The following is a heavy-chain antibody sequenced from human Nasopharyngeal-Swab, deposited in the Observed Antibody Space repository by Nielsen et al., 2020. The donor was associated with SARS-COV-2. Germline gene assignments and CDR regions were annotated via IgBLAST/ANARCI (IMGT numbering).Heavy chain of an antibody. D-gene: IGHD2-15*01. CDR2: MNPKSGVT. J-gene: IGHJ5*02. Sequence: WVRQAPGQGLEWMGWMNPKSGVTSYAQKFQGRVTMTWDTSTSTAYMELSSLRSEDTAVYYCARGGDPREVVAATDCFDPWGQGTLVTVSS. CDR3: ARGGDPREVVAATDCFDP. V-gene: IGHV1-2*02.